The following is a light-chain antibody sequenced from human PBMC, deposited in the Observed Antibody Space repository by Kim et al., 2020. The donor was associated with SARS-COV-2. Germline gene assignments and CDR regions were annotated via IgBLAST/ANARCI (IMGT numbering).Light chain of an antibody. V-gene: IGLV1-40*01. Sequence: QRVTISCAGSSSSIGAGYDVHWYQQLPGTAPKLLIYGNSNRPSGVPDRFSGSKSGPSASLAITGLQAEDEADYYCQSYDSSLSGSVFDGGTQLTVL. CDR2: GNS. CDR3: QSYDSSLSGSV. CDR1: SSSIGAGYD. J-gene: IGLJ2*01.